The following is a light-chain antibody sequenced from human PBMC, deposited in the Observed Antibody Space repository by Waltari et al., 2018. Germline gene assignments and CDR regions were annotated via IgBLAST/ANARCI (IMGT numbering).Light chain of an antibody. J-gene: IGKJ4*01. CDR3: QQRRSWPLT. Sequence: EIVLTQSPATLSLSPGESATLSCRASQPVNRFLAWYRQQPGQPPELLIYDVSNRAPDIPARFSGGWSGTDFTLTINSLQPEDFAVYYCQQRRSWPLTFGGGTKVEIK. V-gene: IGKV3-11*01. CDR2: DVS. CDR1: QPVNRF.